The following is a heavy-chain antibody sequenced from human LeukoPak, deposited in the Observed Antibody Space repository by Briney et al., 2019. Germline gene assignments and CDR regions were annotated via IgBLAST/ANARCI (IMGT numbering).Heavy chain of an antibody. Sequence: SPSETLSLTCTVSGGSSSSDVYYWTWIRQRPGKGLEWIGYISNSGSTHYSPSLRSRVTISVDTSKNHFSLKLSSVTAADTAVYYCARKTLSTHAFDIWGQGTMVTVSS. CDR3: ARKTLSTHAFDI. CDR1: GGSSSSDVYY. J-gene: IGHJ3*02. D-gene: IGHD2-2*01. CDR2: ISNSGST. V-gene: IGHV4-31*03.